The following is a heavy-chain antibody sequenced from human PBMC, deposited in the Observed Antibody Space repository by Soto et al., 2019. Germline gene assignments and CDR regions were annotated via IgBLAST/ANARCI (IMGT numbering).Heavy chain of an antibody. D-gene: IGHD6-19*01. CDR2: IIPILGIA. CDR3: ASIETGVAGGMDV. V-gene: IGHV1-69*02. Sequence: QVQLVQSGAEVKKPGSSVKVSCKASGGTFSSYTISWVRQAPGQGLEWMGRIIPILGIANYAQKFQGRVTITADKSTSTAYMELSSLRSENTAVYYCASIETGVAGGMDVWGQGTTVNVSS. J-gene: IGHJ6*02. CDR1: GGTFSSYT.